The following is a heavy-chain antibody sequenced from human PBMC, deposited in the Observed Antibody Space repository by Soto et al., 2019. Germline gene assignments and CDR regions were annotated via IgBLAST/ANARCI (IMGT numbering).Heavy chain of an antibody. CDR2: ISAYNGNT. J-gene: IGHJ3*02. Sequence: ASVKVSCKASGYTFTSYGISWVRQAPGQGLEWMGWISAYNGNTNYAQKLQGRVTMTTDTSTSTAYMERRSLRTDDTAVYYCARDETGDRCHAFDIWGQGTMVTVSS. CDR1: GYTFTSYG. CDR3: ARDETGDRCHAFDI. V-gene: IGHV1-18*01. D-gene: IGHD7-27*01.